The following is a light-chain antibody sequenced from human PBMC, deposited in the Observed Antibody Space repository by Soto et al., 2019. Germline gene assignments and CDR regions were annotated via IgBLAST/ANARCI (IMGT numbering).Light chain of an antibody. CDR2: AAS. CDR3: QQSYSTLP. J-gene: IGKJ4*01. CDR1: QSISSY. Sequence: DIQMTQSPSSLSASVGDRVTITCRASQSISSYLNWYQQKPGKAPKLLIYAASSLQSGVPSRFSCSGSWTDFTLTISRLQPEDFATYYCQQSYSTLPFGGGTKVEIK. V-gene: IGKV1-39*01.